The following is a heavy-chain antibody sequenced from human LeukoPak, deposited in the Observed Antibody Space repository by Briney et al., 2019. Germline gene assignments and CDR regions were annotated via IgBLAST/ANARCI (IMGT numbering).Heavy chain of an antibody. CDR2: MNPNSGNT. V-gene: IGHV1-8*02. Sequence: GASVKVSCKASGYTFTGYYLYWVRQATGQGLEWMGWMNPNSGNTGYAQKFQGRVTMTRNTSISTAYMELSSLRSEDTAVYYCAREPSSLYYYYGMDVWGQGTTVTVSS. J-gene: IGHJ6*02. D-gene: IGHD1-14*01. CDR1: GYTFTGYY. CDR3: AREPSSLYYYYGMDV.